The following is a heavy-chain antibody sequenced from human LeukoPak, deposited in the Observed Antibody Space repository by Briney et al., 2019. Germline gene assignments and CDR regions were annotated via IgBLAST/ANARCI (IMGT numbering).Heavy chain of an antibody. Sequence: GGSLRLSCAASGFAFSTFAMSWVRQAPGKGLDWVSSISGGGGSTYYADSVKGRFTISRDSSKNTLYLQMNSLRAEDTAVYYCAKGVGTNKGGYYFDYWGQGTPVTVSS. CDR3: AKGVGTNKGGYYFDY. D-gene: IGHD1-26*01. J-gene: IGHJ4*02. CDR2: ISGGGGST. V-gene: IGHV3-23*01. CDR1: GFAFSTFA.